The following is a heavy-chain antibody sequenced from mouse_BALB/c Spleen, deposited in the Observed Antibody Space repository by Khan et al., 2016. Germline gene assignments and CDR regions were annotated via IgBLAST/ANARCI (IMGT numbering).Heavy chain of an antibody. J-gene: IGHJ3*01. CDR1: GYTFTNYG. Sequence: QIQLVQSGPELKKPGETVKISCKASGYTFTNYGMIWVKQAPGKGFKWMGWINTNTGEPAYAEEFKGRFALSLETSASTAYLQISNLKNEDTATYFCARYGKGTWFAYWGQGTLVTVSA. D-gene: IGHD2-1*01. CDR3: ARYGKGTWFAY. V-gene: IGHV9-3*02. CDR2: INTNTGEP.